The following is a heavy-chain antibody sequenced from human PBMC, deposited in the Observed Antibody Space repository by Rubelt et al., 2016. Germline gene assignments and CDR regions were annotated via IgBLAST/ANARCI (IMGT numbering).Heavy chain of an antibody. CDR1: GGSISSYH. CDR3: ARGDPDRGSRTVTLDY. J-gene: IGHJ4*02. Sequence: ESGPGLVKPSETLSLTCTVSGGSISSYHWSWIRQPAGKGLEWIGRIYTSGSTNYNPSLKSRVTMSVDTSKNQFSLKLSSVTAADTAVYYCARGDPDRGSRTVTLDYWGQGTLVTVSS. D-gene: IGHD4-17*01. V-gene: IGHV4-4*07. CDR2: IYTSGST.